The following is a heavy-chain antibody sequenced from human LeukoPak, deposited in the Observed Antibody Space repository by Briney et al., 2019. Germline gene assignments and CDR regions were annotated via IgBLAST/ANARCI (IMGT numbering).Heavy chain of an antibody. CDR3: ARRAGEYSHPYDY. J-gene: IGHJ4*02. D-gene: IGHD2/OR15-2a*01. CDR2: IYSGGNT. V-gene: IGHV3-53*01. Sequence: GGSLRLSCTVSGFTVSSNSMSWVRQAPGKGLEWVSFIYSGGNTHYSDSVKGRFAISRDNSKNTLYLQMNSLRAEDTAVYYCARRAGEYSHPYDYWGQGTLVTVSS. CDR1: GFTVSSNS.